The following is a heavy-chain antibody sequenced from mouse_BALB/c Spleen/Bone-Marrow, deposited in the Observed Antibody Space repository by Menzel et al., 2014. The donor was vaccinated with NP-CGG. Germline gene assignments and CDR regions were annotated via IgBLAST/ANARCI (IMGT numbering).Heavy chain of an antibody. CDR3: ARNYDYDGGYYAMDY. D-gene: IGHD2-4*01. J-gene: IGHJ4*01. CDR1: GYNFISYW. Sequence: VQLVESGAELAKPGASVKMSCKASGYNFISYWMHWVKQRPGQGLEWIGYSNPSTGYTEYNQKFKDKATLTADKSSSKAYMQLSSLTSEDSAVYYCARNYDYDGGYYAMDYWGQGTSVTVSS. V-gene: IGHV1-7*01. CDR2: SNPSTGYT.